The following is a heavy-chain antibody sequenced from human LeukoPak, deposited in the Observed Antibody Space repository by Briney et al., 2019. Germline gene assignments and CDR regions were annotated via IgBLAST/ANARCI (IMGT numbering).Heavy chain of an antibody. CDR3: ARARGNYYGSGSYYSPSDY. CDR1: GFTFSDYY. CDR2: ISSSSSYT. J-gene: IGHJ4*02. Sequence: PGGSLRLSCAASGFTFSDYYMSWIRQAPGKGLEWVSYISSSSSYTNYADSVKGRFTIFRDNAKNSLYLQMNSLRAEDTAVYYCARARGNYYGSGSYYSPSDYWGQGTLVTVSS. V-gene: IGHV3-11*06. D-gene: IGHD3-10*01.